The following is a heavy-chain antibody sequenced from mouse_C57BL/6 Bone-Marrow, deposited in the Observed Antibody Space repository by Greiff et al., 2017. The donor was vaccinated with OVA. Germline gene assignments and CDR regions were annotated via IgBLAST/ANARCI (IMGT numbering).Heavy chain of an antibody. V-gene: IGHV1-72*01. J-gene: IGHJ2*01. D-gene: IGHD2-13*01. CDR3: ARSSLPLTN. Sequence: QVQLQQPGAELVKPGASVKLSCTASGYTFTSYWMHWVTQRPGRGLEWIGRIDPNSGGTKYNEKFKSKATLTVDKPSSTAYLQLSRLTSEASADYYCARSSLPLTNWGQGTTLTVSS. CDR1: GYTFTSYW. CDR2: IDPNSGGT.